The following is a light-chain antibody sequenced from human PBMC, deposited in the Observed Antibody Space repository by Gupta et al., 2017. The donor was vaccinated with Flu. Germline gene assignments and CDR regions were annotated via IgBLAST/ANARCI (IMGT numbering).Light chain of an antibody. CDR3: QNDNNWPPSIT. J-gene: IGKJ5*01. V-gene: IGKV3-15*01. CDR1: QSVRTN. Sequence: VLTQSPVSLFVSPGESATLSCRASQSVRTNLAWYQQKPGQAPRLLIYDASNRVTGVPVRFSGSGSETEGTLTITSLQSEDFALYYCQNDNNWPPSITFGQGTRLEIQ. CDR2: DAS.